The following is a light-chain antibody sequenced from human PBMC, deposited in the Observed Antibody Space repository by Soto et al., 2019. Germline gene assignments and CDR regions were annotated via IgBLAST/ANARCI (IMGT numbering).Light chain of an antibody. CDR1: QTVGGRY. CDR3: LQYVSSPWT. Sequence: EIVLTQSAATLSLSLGERATLSCRASQTVGGRYLAWLQQKPGQTPRLLIYGASTRAAGVPDRFSGSGSGTDFSLTINRPEPEDFALYWCLQYVSSPWTFGQGTKVEV. V-gene: IGKV3-20*01. J-gene: IGKJ1*01. CDR2: GAS.